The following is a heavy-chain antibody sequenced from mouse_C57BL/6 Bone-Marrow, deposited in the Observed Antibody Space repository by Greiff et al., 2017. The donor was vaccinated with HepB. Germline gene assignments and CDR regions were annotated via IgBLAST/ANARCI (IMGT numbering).Heavy chain of an antibody. CDR1: GFSLSTFGMG. J-gene: IGHJ3*01. Sequence: QVTLKVSGPGILQPSQSLSLTCSFSGFSLSTFGMGVGWIRQPSGKGLEWLAHIWWDDDKYYNPTLKSRLTTSKDPSKNQVFLKIANVDTADTATYDCARKNSNYYGGFAYWGQGTLVTVSS. CDR2: IWWDDDK. V-gene: IGHV8-8*01. D-gene: IGHD2-5*01. CDR3: ARKNSNYYGGFAY.